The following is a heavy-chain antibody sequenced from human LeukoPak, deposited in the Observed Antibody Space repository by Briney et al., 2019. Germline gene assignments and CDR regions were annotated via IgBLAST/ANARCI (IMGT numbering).Heavy chain of an antibody. CDR1: GYSFTTYY. Sequence: ASVRVSCKASGYSFTTYYMHWVRQAPGQGLEWMGIIKPSGGSTSYAQKFQDRVTMTRDTSTSTVYMELSSLRSEDTAVYYCARLKNYGDYGYWGQGTLVTVSS. CDR3: ARLKNYGDYGY. V-gene: IGHV1-46*01. D-gene: IGHD4-17*01. CDR2: IKPSGGST. J-gene: IGHJ4*02.